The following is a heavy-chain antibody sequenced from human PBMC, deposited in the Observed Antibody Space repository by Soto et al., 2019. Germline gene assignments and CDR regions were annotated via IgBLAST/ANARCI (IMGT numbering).Heavy chain of an antibody. CDR2: ISAYNGNT. CDR1: GYTFNNYA. D-gene: IGHD6-19*01. V-gene: IGHV1-18*01. J-gene: IGHJ4*02. Sequence: QVQLVQSGAEVKKPGASVKVSCKASGYTFNNYAISWVRQAPGQGLEWMGWISAYNGNTNYAQKVQGRVTMTTDISTTTAYMELRSLTSDDTAVYYCARDISGWNSPPFDFWGQGTLVTVSS. CDR3: ARDISGWNSPPFDF.